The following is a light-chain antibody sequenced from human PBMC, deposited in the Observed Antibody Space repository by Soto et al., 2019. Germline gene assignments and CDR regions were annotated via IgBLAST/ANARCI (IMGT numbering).Light chain of an antibody. V-gene: IGKV3-11*01. CDR3: QQRSNWPLT. Sequence: EIVLTQSPATLSLSPGERATLSCRASQSVSSYLAWYQQKPGQAPRLLIYDASNMATGISARFSGSGSGTGFTLTISSLEPEDFAVYYCQQRSNWPLTFGGGTKVDIK. J-gene: IGKJ4*01. CDR2: DAS. CDR1: QSVSSY.